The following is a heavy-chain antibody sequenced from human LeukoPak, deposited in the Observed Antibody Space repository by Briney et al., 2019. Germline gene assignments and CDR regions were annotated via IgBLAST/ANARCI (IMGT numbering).Heavy chain of an antibody. D-gene: IGHD3-3*01. CDR1: GGSFSGYY. CDR2: INHSGST. Sequence: PSETLCLTCAVYGGSFSGYYWSWIRQPPGKGLEWIGEINHSGSTNYNPSLKSRVTISVDTSKNQFSLKLSSVTAADTAVYYCARGQLRSEYYDFWSGYYGNWFDPWGQGTLVTVSS. V-gene: IGHV4-34*01. CDR3: ARGQLRSEYYDFWSGYYGNWFDP. J-gene: IGHJ5*02.